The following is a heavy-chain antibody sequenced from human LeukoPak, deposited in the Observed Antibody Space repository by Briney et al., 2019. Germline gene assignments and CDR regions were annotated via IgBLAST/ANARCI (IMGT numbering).Heavy chain of an antibody. CDR2: INWSGDSS. CDR3: ARDKMNDFYDTTGYDY. V-gene: IGHV3-20*04. J-gene: IGHJ4*02. D-gene: IGHD3/OR15-3a*01. Sequence: GGSLRLSCATSGFTFDDYAMSWVRQAPGKGLEWVSGINWSGDSSGYADSAKGRFTISRDNAKHSLFLQMTRLRAEGTALYFCARDKMNDFYDTTGYDYWGQGTLVTVSS. CDR1: GFTFDDYA.